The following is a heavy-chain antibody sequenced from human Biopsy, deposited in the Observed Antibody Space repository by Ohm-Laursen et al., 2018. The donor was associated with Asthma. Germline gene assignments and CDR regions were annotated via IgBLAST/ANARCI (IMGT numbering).Heavy chain of an antibody. CDR1: GYTFINYA. D-gene: IGHD3-9*01. J-gene: IGHJ3*01. CDR3: ARTYYDFLTGQVNDAFAL. CDR2: INAGNGNT. Sequence: GASVKVSCKASGYTFINYAIHWVRQAPGQRLEWMGWINAGNGNTKYSEKFQGRVTITRDTSASTAYMDLSSLRSEDTAVYYCARTYYDFLTGQVNDAFALWGQGTMVTVSS. V-gene: IGHV1-3*01.